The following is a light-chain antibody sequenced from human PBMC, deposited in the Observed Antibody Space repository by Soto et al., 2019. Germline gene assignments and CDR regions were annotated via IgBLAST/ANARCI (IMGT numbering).Light chain of an antibody. J-gene: IGKJ4*01. CDR2: AAS. V-gene: IGKV1-39*01. Sequence: DIQMNQSPSSLSASVGDRVTITCQASQSISSYLNWYQQKPGKAPKLLIYAASSLQSGVPSRFSGSGSGTDFTLTISSLQPEDFATYYCQQSYSTLTFGGGTKVEIK. CDR3: QQSYSTLT. CDR1: QSISSY.